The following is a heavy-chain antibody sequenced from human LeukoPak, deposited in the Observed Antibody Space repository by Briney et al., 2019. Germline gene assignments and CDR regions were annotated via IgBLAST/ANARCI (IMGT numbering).Heavy chain of an antibody. J-gene: IGHJ4*02. CDR2: MSPKSGNT. CDR3: ARSPHILTGENFDY. V-gene: IGHV1-8*01. CDR1: GDTFTRFE. Sequence: ASVKVACKVSGDTFTRFEISWVRQVTEQGLEWMGWMSPKSGNTDYAQKFQDRVSMTRDTSISTAYMHLSRLRSADTAVYYCARSPHILTGENFDYWGQGTLLTVSS. D-gene: IGHD3-9*01.